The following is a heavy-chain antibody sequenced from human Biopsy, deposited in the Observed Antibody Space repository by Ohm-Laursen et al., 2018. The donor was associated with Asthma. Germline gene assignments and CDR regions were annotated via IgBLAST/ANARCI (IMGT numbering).Heavy chain of an antibody. CDR2: HDHEGGGT. D-gene: IGHD4-17*01. CDR1: GYSLTDLS. Sequence: SVKVSCNVSGYSLTDLSMHWVRQAPGQGLEWMGGHDHEGGGTVNARRFQGRVTMTEDTSTDTAYMELSSLSSDDTAVYYCASDFPKDYVRYNFQFWGQGTLVTVSS. J-gene: IGHJ4*02. V-gene: IGHV1-24*01. CDR3: ASDFPKDYVRYNFQF.